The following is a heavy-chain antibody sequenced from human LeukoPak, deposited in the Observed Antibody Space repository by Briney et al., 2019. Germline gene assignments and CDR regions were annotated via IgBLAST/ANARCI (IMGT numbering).Heavy chain of an antibody. D-gene: IGHD6-19*01. CDR1: GFTFSNYW. CDR3: ARQVQYRSGYFPPDP. CDR2: MKGDGSEK. Sequence: PGGSLRLSCAASGFTFSNYWMSWVRQAPGKGLEWVANMKGDGSEKHYVDSMKGRFTNSRDNAKNSLYLQMNSLTAEDTAVYYCARQVQYRSGYFPPDPWGQGTLVTVSS. J-gene: IGHJ5*02. V-gene: IGHV3-7*01.